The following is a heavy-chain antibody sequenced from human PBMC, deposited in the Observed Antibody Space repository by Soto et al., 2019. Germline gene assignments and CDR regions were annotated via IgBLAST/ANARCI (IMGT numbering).Heavy chain of an antibody. CDR1: GFAFSYYG. D-gene: IGHD6-19*01. J-gene: IGHJ4*01. CDR2: ISSDGMTK. Sequence: PGGSLRLSCVASGFAFSYYGIQWVRQAPGKGLEWVGVISSDGMTKYYADSVKGRFTISRDNSKNTLFLQMDSLRPEDTAVYYCAKEIAVAGDLDYWGHGTLVTVSS. CDR3: AKEIAVAGDLDY. V-gene: IGHV3-30*18.